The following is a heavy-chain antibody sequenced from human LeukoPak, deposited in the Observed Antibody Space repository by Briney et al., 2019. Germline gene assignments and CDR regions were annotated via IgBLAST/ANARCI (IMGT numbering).Heavy chain of an antibody. CDR3: ARQYYDFWSGYYTFDY. CDR2: ISSSGSTI. CDR1: GFTFSDYY. D-gene: IGHD3-3*01. Sequence: AGGSLRLSCAASGFTFSDYYMSWIRQAPGKGLEWVSYISSSGSTIYYAGSVKGRFTISRDNAKNSLYLQMNSLRAEDTAVYYCARQYYDFWSGYYTFDYWGQGTLVTVSS. V-gene: IGHV3-11*04. J-gene: IGHJ4*02.